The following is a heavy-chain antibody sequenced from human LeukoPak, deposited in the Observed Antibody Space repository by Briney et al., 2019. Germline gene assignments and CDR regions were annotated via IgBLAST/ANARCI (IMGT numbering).Heavy chain of an antibody. CDR1: GFTFSSYS. V-gene: IGHV3-21*01. CDR3: TRDFDYGDY. J-gene: IGHJ4*02. Sequence: GGSLRLSCAASGFTFSSYSMNWVRQAPGKGLEWVSSITGDSKYIYYADSVRGRFTISRDNAKNSLYLQMNSLRAEDTAVYYCTRDFDYGDYWGQGTLVTVS. CDR2: ITGDSKYI.